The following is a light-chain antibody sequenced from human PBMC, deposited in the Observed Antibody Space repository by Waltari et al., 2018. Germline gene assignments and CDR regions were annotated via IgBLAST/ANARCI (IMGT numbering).Light chain of an antibody. Sequence: QLVLTQSPSASASLGASVKLPCTLSSGHSTNIIAWLQQQPEKGPRYLMNVNSDGSHNKGVGIPDRFSGSSSGAEHYLTISSLQSEDEADYYCQTGGHGTWVFGGGTRLTVL. J-gene: IGLJ3*02. CDR1: SGHSTNI. CDR2: VNSDGSH. CDR3: QTGGHGTWV. V-gene: IGLV4-69*01.